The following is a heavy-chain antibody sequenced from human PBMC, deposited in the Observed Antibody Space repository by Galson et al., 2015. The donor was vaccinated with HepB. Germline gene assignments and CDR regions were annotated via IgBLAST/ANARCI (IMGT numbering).Heavy chain of an antibody. CDR2: IDPNSGGT. CDR1: GYTLNAHF. CDR3: ARDQNYDFWSGSGY. V-gene: IGHV1-2*02. J-gene: IGHJ4*02. Sequence: SVKVSCKASGYTLNAHFIHWVRQAPGQGLEWMGWIDPNSGGTNFAEKFQGRVTLTRDTSISTFYMELRRLRSDDTAIYYCARDQNYDFWSGSGYWGQGTLVTVSS. D-gene: IGHD3-3*01.